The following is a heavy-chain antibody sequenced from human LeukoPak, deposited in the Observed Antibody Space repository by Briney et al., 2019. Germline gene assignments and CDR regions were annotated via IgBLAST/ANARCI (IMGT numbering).Heavy chain of an antibody. D-gene: IGHD2-2*01. CDR3: ATTTGGCSSTSCPPDY. CDR1: GYTFTSYD. CDR2: MNPNSGNT. V-gene: IGHV1-8*03. Sequence: GSSVKVSCKASGYTFTSYDINWVRQATGQGLEWMGWMNPNSGNTGYAQKFQGRVTITRNTSISTAYMELSSLRSEDTAVYYCATTTGGCSSTSCPPDYWGQGTLVTVSS. J-gene: IGHJ4*02.